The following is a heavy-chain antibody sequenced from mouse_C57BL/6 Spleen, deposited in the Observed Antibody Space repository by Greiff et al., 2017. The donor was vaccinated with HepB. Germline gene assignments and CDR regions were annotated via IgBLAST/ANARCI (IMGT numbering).Heavy chain of an antibody. V-gene: IGHV1-55*01. CDR2: IYPGSGST. J-gene: IGHJ3*01. CDR3: ARYYGSSYAGFAY. Sequence: QVQLKQPGAELVKPGASVKMSCKASGYTFTSYWITWVKQRPGQGLEWIGDIYPGSGSTNYNEKFKSKATLTVDTSSSTAYMQLSSLTSEDSAVYYCARYYGSSYAGFAYWGQGTLVTVSA. D-gene: IGHD1-1*01. CDR1: GYTFTSYW.